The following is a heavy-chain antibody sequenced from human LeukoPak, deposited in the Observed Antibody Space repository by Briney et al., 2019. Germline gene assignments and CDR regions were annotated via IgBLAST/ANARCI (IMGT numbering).Heavy chain of an antibody. V-gene: IGHV3-73*01. Sequence: QTRGSLRLSCAASGVTFSGSAMHWVRQASGKGLEWVGRIRSKANSYATAYAASVKGRFTISRDDSKNTAYLQMNSLKTEDTAVYYCTSVTTVVTQGPDYWGQGTLVTVSS. J-gene: IGHJ4*02. CDR1: GVTFSGSA. D-gene: IGHD4-23*01. CDR3: TSVTTVVTQGPDY. CDR2: IRSKANSYAT.